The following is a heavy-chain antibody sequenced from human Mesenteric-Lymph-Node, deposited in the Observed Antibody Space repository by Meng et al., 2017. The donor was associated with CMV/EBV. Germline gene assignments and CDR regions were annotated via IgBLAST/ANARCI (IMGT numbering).Heavy chain of an antibody. V-gene: IGHV3-23*01. CDR1: GFSFSTFT. J-gene: IGHJ4*02. Sequence: GESLKISCAASGFSFSTFTMGWVRQAPGKGLEWVSTFDVNGGGATLYTDSVKGRFTISRDNGKKSLYLQMNSLRAEDTAVYYCARGGYYDPYFWGQGTLVTVSS. D-gene: IGHD3-22*01. CDR3: ARGGYYDPYF. CDR2: FDVNGGGAT.